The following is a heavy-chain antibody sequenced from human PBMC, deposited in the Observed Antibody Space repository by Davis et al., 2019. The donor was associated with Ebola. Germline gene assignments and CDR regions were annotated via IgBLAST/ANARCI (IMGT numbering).Heavy chain of an antibody. CDR1: GFTFSRNT. CDR3: TSTLGGMDV. CDR2: IRSKANSYAT. D-gene: IGHD7-27*01. J-gene: IGHJ6*02. V-gene: IGHV3-73*01. Sequence: GESLKISCAASGFTFSRNTVHWVRQASGKGLEWVGRIRSKANSYATAYAASVKGRFTISRDDSKNTAYLQMNSLKTEDTAVYYCTSTLGGMDVWGQGTTVTVSS.